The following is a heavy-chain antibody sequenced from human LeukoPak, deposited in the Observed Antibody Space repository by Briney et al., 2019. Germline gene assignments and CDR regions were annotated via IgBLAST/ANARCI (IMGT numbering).Heavy chain of an antibody. Sequence: ASVKVSCKASGCSFRSYDNNWVRQATGQGLEWVGWMNPISGNTGYAQKFQGRVTFTRDTSISTAYMELSSLRSDDTAIYYCARDVGNSGSYLGPSDYWGQGTLVTVSS. CDR2: MNPISGNT. J-gene: IGHJ4*02. CDR3: ARDVGNSGSYLGPSDY. CDR1: GCSFRSYD. D-gene: IGHD1-26*01. V-gene: IGHV1-8*03.